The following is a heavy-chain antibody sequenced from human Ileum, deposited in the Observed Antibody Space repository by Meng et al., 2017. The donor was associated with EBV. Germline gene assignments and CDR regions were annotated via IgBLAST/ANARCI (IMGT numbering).Heavy chain of an antibody. Sequence: VHLVESGGGLVQPGGSLSLSCAASGFTFSDYWMHWVRQAPGKGLVWVSHITSDGSSTNYADSVKGRFTISRDNAKNTLYLQMNSLRAEDAAVYYCATVRDGYPRLFDYWGQGTLVTVSS. V-gene: IGHV3-74*01. CDR2: ITSDGSST. J-gene: IGHJ4*02. CDR3: ATVRDGYPRLFDY. D-gene: IGHD5-24*01. CDR1: GFTFSDYW.